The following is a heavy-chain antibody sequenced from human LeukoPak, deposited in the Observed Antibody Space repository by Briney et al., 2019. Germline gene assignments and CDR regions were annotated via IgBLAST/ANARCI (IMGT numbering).Heavy chain of an antibody. CDR2: ISSSSNYI. J-gene: IGHJ4*02. Sequence: GGSLRLSCAASGFTFSSYSMNWVRQAPGKGLEWVSSISSSSNYIYYADSVKGRFTISRDNAKNSLYLQMNSLRTEDTALYYCAKDNRVRYYFDYWGQGTLVTVSS. V-gene: IGHV3-21*04. CDR1: GFTFSSYS. D-gene: IGHD2-8*01. CDR3: AKDNRVRYYFDY.